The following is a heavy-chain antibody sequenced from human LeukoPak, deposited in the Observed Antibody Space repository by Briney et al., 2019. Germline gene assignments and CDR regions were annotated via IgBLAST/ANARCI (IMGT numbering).Heavy chain of an antibody. Sequence: GGSLRLSCAASGFTVSSNYMSWVRQAPGKGLEWVSVIYSGGSTYYADSVKGRFTISRDNSKNTLYLQMNSLRAEDTAVYYCARSVSSWYSYYFDYWGQGTLVTVSS. V-gene: IGHV3-53*01. CDR2: IYSGGST. D-gene: IGHD6-13*01. CDR3: ARSVSSWYSYYFDY. J-gene: IGHJ4*02. CDR1: GFTVSSNY.